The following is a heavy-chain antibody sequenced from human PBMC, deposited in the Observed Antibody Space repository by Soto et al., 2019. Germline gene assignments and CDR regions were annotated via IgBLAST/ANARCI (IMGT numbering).Heavy chain of an antibody. D-gene: IGHD2-2*01. V-gene: IGHV1-69*06. CDR3: ARGVVVPAAMHTLGYYYYGMDV. CDR2: IIPIFGTA. CDR1: GGTFSSYA. J-gene: IGHJ6*02. Sequence: ASVKVSCKAPGGTFSSYAISWVRQAPGQGLEWMGGIIPIFGTANYAQKFQGRVTITADKSTSTAYMELSSLRSEDTAVYYCARGVVVPAAMHTLGYYYYGMDVWGQGTTVTVSS.